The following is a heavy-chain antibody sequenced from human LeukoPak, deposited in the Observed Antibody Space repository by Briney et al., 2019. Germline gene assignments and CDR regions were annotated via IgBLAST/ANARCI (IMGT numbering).Heavy chain of an antibody. J-gene: IGHJ4*02. Sequence: QTGGSLRLSCAASGFTFSSHGMHWVRQGPGKGLEWVAVIWYDGTNKYYADSVKGRFTISRDNSKNTLYLQMSSLRAEDTAVYYCARDVVNQDIVVVPTTVPDYWGQGTLVTVSS. V-gene: IGHV3-33*01. CDR3: ARDVVNQDIVVVPTTVPDY. CDR2: IWYDGTNK. D-gene: IGHD2-2*01. CDR1: GFTFSSHG.